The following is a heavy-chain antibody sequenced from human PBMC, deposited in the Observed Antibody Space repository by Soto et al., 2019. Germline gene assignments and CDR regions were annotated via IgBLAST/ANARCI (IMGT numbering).Heavy chain of an antibody. CDR3: AKGSWLARGQGSTLDY. Sequence: QVQLVESGGGVVQPGRSLRLSCAASGITFSSYDMHWVRQAPGKGLEWVAVISYDGSNKYYADSVKGRFTISRDNARNTLYLQRSRLRAEATAVYCCAKGSWLARGQGSTLDYWGQGTLVTVS. D-gene: IGHD6-19*01. J-gene: IGHJ4*02. CDR2: ISYDGSNK. CDR1: GITFSSYD. V-gene: IGHV3-30*18.